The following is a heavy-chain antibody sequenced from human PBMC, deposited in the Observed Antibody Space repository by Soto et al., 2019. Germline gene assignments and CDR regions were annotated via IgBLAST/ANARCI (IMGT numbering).Heavy chain of an antibody. CDR2: ISSSSTYI. D-gene: IGHD6-19*01. J-gene: IGHJ4*02. CDR1: GFTFSSYS. Sequence: NPGGSLRLSCAVSGFTFSSYSINWVRQAPGGKLEWVSSISSSSTYIYYADSVKGRFTISRDNAKNSLFLQMNSLRAEDTAVYYCARGPQLLFSSGWYLDSWGQGTLVTVSS. CDR3: ARGPQLLFSSGWYLDS. V-gene: IGHV3-21*01.